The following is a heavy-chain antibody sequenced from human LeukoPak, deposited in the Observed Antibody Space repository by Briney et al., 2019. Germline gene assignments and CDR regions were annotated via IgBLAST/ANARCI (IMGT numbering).Heavy chain of an antibody. CDR1: GYTFTGYY. J-gene: IGHJ4*02. CDR3: ARGANRFTYYYDSSGYYYFDY. D-gene: IGHD3-22*01. V-gene: IGHV1-69*13. CDR2: IIPIFGTA. Sequence: GASVKVSCKASGYTFTGYYMHWVRQAPGQGLEWMGGIIPIFGTANYAQKFQGRVTITADESTSTAYMELSSLRSEDTAVYYCARGANRFTYYYDSSGYYYFDYWGQGTLVTVSS.